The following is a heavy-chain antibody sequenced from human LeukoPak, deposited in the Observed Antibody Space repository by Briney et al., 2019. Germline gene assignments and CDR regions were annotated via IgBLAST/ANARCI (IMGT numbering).Heavy chain of an antibody. CDR2: IYPGDSDT. V-gene: IGHV5-51*01. Sequence: GESLKISCKGSGYSFTSYWIGWVRQMPGKGLEWMGIIYPGDSDTRYSPSFQGQVTISADKSISTAYLQWSSLKASDTAMYYCARQYYYYDSSGYYFPFDYWGRGTLVTVSS. CDR3: ARQYYYYDSSGYYFPFDY. D-gene: IGHD3-22*01. J-gene: IGHJ4*02. CDR1: GYSFTSYW.